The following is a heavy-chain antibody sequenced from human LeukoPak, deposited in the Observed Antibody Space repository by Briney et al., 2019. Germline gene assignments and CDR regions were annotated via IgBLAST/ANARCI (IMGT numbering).Heavy chain of an antibody. D-gene: IGHD5-18*01. Sequence: ASVTASCKASGGTFSSYAISWVRQAPGQGLEWMGGIIPIFGTANYAQKFQGRVTITTDESTSTAYMELSSLRSEDTAVYYCARGFGYSYGMGGYWGQGTLVTVSS. CDR1: GGTFSSYA. V-gene: IGHV1-69*05. J-gene: IGHJ4*02. CDR3: ARGFGYSYGMGGY. CDR2: IIPIFGTA.